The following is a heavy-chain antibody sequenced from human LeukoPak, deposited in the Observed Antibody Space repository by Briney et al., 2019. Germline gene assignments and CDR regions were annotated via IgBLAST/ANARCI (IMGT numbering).Heavy chain of an antibody. D-gene: IGHD1-1*01. CDR2: FDPEDGEI. CDR3: AAWRRPYYYDMDA. Sequence: GASVKVSFKVSGYTLTQLSMRWERQAPGKGLEWMGGFDPEDGEIVYAQKFQDRLSMTEDTSTDTAYMELNNLRSEDTAVYYCAAWRRPYYYDMDAWGKGTTVTVSS. J-gene: IGHJ6*03. CDR1: GYTLTQLS. V-gene: IGHV1-24*01.